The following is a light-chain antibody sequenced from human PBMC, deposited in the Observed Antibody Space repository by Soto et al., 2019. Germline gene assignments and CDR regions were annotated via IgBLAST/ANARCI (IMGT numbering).Light chain of an antibody. CDR3: QQRSSWPPWT. Sequence: EIVLTQSPATLSLSPGERATLSCRASQSVSGYLAGYQQKPGQAPRLLICDASNRATSIQARFSGSGSGTDVPLTSSSLGSEDFAVSYCQQRSSWPPWTFGQGTKVEIK. J-gene: IGKJ1*01. CDR1: QSVSGY. CDR2: DAS. V-gene: IGKV3-11*01.